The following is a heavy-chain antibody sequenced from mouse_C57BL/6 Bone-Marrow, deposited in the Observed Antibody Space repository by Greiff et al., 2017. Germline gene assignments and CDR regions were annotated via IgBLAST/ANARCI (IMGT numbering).Heavy chain of an antibody. CDR1: GYSITSGYD. J-gene: IGHJ4*01. V-gene: IGHV3-1*01. CDR2: ISYSGST. CDR3: ARSGHYDDDGYAMDY. Sequence: EVQVVESGPGMVKPSQSLSLTCTVTGYSITSGYDWHWIRHFPGNKLEWMGYISYSGSTNYNPSLKSRISITHDTSKNHFFLQLNSVTTEDTATYYCARSGHYDDDGYAMDYWGEGTSVTVAS. D-gene: IGHD2-4*01.